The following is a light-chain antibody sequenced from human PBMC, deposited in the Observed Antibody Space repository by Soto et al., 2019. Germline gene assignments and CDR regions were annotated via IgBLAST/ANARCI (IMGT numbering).Light chain of an antibody. CDR3: CSYAGSFVV. Sequence: QSALTQPRSVSGSPGQSVTISCTGTSSDVGGYNYVSWYQQHPGKAPKLMIYDVSKRPSGVPDRLSGSKSGNTASLTISWLQAEDEADYYCCSYAGSFVVFGGGTKLTVL. CDR1: SSDVGGYNY. V-gene: IGLV2-11*01. CDR2: DVS. J-gene: IGLJ2*01.